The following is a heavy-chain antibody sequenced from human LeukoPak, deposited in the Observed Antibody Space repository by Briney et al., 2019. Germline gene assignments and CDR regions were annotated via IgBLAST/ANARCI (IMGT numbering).Heavy chain of an antibody. J-gene: IGHJ4*02. CDR3: AVSSYAGGPDY. D-gene: IGHD3-16*01. V-gene: IGHV4-34*01. CDR1: GGSFSGYY. Sequence: SETLSLTCAVYGGSFSGYYWSWIRQPPGKGLEWIGEINHSGSTNYNPSLKSRVTISVDASKNQFSLKLSSVTAADTAVYYCAVSSYAGGPDYWGQGTLVTVSS. CDR2: INHSGST.